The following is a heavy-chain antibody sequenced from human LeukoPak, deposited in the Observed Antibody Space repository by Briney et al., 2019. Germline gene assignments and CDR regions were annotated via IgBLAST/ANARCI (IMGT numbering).Heavy chain of an antibody. J-gene: IGHJ4*02. Sequence: PGGSLRLSCAASGFTFSSYAMHWVRQAPGKGLEYVSAINSNGGSTYYANSVKGRFTISRDNSKNTLYLQMGSLRAEDMAVYYCAVDILTGYVDYWGQGTLVTVSS. V-gene: IGHV3-64*01. D-gene: IGHD3-9*01. CDR3: AVDILTGYVDY. CDR1: GFTFSSYA. CDR2: INSNGGST.